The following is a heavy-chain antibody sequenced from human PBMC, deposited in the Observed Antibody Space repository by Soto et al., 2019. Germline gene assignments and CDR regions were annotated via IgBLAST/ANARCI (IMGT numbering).Heavy chain of an antibody. CDR2: IYSGDST. J-gene: IGHJ4*02. CDR1: GFTVGTNY. CDR3: ARRSSGYPYYFDY. V-gene: IGHV3-53*01. D-gene: IGHD3-22*01. Sequence: PGGSLRISCAACGFTVGTNYMSWVRQAPGKRLEWLSLIYSGDSTYYADSVKGRFTISSDNSKNTLYLQMNSLRAENTAVYYRARRSSGYPYYFDYWGQGTLVTVSS.